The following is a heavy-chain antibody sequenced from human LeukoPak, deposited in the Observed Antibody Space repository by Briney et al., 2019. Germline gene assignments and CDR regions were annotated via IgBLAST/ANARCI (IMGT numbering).Heavy chain of an antibody. J-gene: IGHJ4*02. CDR2: ISYDGSNK. Sequence: PGGSLRLSCAASGFTFSSYGMHWVRQAPGKGLEWVAVISYDGSNKYYADSAKGRFTISRDNSKNTLYLQMNSLRAEDTAVYYCAKTDYWGQGTLVTVSS. CDR1: GFTFSSYG. V-gene: IGHV3-30*18. CDR3: AKTDY.